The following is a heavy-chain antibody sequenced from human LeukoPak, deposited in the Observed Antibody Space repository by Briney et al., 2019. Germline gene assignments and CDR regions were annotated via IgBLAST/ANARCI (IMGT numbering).Heavy chain of an antibody. CDR1: GYTFTSYD. D-gene: IGHD3-22*01. J-gene: IGHJ3*02. CDR3: ARVDYYDSSGHSPAAFDI. V-gene: IGHV1-8*02. CDR2: MNPNSGNT. Sequence: GASVKVSCKASGYTFTSYDINWVRQATGQGLEWMGWMNPNSGNTGYAQKFQGRVTMTRDMSTSTVYMELSSLRSEDTAVYYCARVDYYDSSGHSPAAFDIWGQGTMVTVSS.